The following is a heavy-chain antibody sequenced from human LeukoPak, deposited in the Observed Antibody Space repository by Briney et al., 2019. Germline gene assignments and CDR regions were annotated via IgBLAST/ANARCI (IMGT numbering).Heavy chain of an antibody. Sequence: GGSLRLSCAASGFTFSNAWMNWVRQAPGKGLEWLSYISSSSSTMYYADSVKGRFTISRDNAKNSLYLQMNSLRAEDTAVYYCAGRVGATWVDYWGQGTLVTVSS. CDR1: GFTFSNAW. J-gene: IGHJ4*02. V-gene: IGHV3-48*04. D-gene: IGHD1-26*01. CDR3: AGRVGATWVDY. CDR2: ISSSSSTM.